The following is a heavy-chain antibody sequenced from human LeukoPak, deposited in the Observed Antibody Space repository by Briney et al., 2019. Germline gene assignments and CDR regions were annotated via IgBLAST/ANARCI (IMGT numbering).Heavy chain of an antibody. D-gene: IGHD4-17*01. CDR2: IWNDGSNK. CDR3: ARPKHDYVELEN. V-gene: IGHV3-33*01. Sequence: GGSLRLSCAASGFTFSSYGMHWVRQAPGKGLEGVAVIWNDGSNKYYADSVKGRFTISKDNSMNTVYLQLNSLRAEDTAVYYCARPKHDYVELENWGQGTLVIVSS. J-gene: IGHJ4*02. CDR1: GFTFSSYG.